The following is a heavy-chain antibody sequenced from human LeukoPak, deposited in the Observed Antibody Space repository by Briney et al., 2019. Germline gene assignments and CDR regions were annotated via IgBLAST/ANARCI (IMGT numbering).Heavy chain of an antibody. CDR3: ARAPTGYCSSTSCYTGLYFDL. V-gene: IGHV1-46*01. J-gene: IGHJ2*01. CDR2: INPSGGST. Sequence: ASVKVSCKASGYTFTSYYMHWVRQAPGQGLEWMGIINPSGGSTSYAQKFQGRVTMTRDTSTSTAYMELSSLRSEDTAVYYCARAPTGYCSSTSCYTGLYFDLWGRGALVTVSS. CDR1: GYTFTSYY. D-gene: IGHD2-2*02.